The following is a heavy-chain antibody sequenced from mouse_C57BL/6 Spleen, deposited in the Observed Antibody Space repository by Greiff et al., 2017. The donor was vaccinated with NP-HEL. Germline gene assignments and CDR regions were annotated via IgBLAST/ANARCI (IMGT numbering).Heavy chain of an antibody. Sequence: EVMLVESEGGLVQPGSSMKLSCTASGFTFSDYYMAWVRQVPEKGLEWVANINYDGSSTYYLDSLKSRFIISRDNAKNILYLQMSSLKSEDTATYYCARHYGSSYAFDYWGQGTTLTVSS. V-gene: IGHV5-16*01. D-gene: IGHD1-1*01. CDR2: INYDGSST. CDR3: ARHYGSSYAFDY. J-gene: IGHJ2*01. CDR1: GFTFSDYY.